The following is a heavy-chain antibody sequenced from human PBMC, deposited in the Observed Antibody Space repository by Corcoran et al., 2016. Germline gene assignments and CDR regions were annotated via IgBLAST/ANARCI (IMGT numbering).Heavy chain of an antibody. D-gene: IGHD6-19*01. J-gene: IGHJ3*02. CDR1: GFSLSTSGVG. V-gene: IGHV2-5*02. CDR3: AHRKRWLTMIDSFDI. CDR2: IYWDDDK. Sequence: QITLKESGPTLVKPTQTLTLTCTFSGFSLSTSGVGVGWIRQPPGKALEWLALIYWDDDKRYSPSLKSRLTITKDTSKNQVVLTMTRMDPVDTASYYRAHRKRWLTMIDSFDIGGQWTIVTGSS.